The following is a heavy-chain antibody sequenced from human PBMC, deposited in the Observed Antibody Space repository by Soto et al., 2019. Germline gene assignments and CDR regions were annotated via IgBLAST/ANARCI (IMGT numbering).Heavy chain of an antibody. D-gene: IGHD3-16*01. Sequence: EVQLVESGGGLVQPGGSLRLSCSASGFIFSSYWMTWVRHAPGKGLEWVANVKQDGSEQHYVDSVKGRFTISRDNVKNSLYLQMNSLRAEDTALYYCAKDNDGGYDAFDIWGQGTMVTVSS. V-gene: IGHV3-7*03. CDR1: GFIFSSYW. CDR3: AKDNDGGYDAFDI. CDR2: VKQDGSEQ. J-gene: IGHJ3*02.